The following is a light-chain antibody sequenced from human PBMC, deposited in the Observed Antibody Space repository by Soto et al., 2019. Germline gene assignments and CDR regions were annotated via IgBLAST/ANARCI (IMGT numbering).Light chain of an antibody. V-gene: IGKV3-15*01. CDR1: QSIRSS. CDR3: QQYINWPPRIT. CDR2: EAS. Sequence: EIVMTQSPATLSVSPGERATLSCRASQSIRSSLAWYQQKPGQAPRLLIYEASTRATGVPARFSGSGSGTDFTLTISSLQSEDFAVYFCQQYINWPPRITFGQGTRLEIK. J-gene: IGKJ5*01.